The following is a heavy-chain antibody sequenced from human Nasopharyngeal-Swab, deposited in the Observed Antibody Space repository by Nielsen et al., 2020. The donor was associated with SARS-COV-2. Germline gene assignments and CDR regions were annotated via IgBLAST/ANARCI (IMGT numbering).Heavy chain of an antibody. CDR3: ARGGDPREVVAATDCFDP. J-gene: IGHJ5*02. CDR2: INPGGGSA. D-gene: IGHD2-15*01. Sequence: WVRQAPGQGLEWMGIINPGGGSARYSQNFQGRATMTRDTSTSTVYMELSSLRSEDTAVYYCARGGDPREVVAATDCFDPWGQGTLVTV. V-gene: IGHV1-46*01.